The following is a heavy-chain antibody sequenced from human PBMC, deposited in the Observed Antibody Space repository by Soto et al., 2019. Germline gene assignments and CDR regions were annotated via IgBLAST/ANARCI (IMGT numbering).Heavy chain of an antibody. CDR1: GGSFSGYY. J-gene: IGHJ4*02. V-gene: IGHV4-34*01. CDR2: INHSGST. D-gene: IGHD2-15*01. CDR3: ARGAPEDRAGYCSGVSCPG. Sequence: QVQLQQWGAGLLKPSETLSLTCAVYGGSFSGYYWSWIRQPPGKGLEWIGEINHSGSTNYNPSLKSRVTISVDTSKNQFSLKLSSVTAADTAVYYCARGAPEDRAGYCSGVSCPGWGQGTLVTVSS.